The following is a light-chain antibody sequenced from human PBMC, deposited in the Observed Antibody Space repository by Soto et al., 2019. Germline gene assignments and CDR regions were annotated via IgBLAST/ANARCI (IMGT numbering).Light chain of an antibody. Sequence: EIVMTQSPATLSVSPGERATLSCTASQSVNNNLAWYQQKPGQSPRLLISGASTRATGIPARFSGSGSGTDFTLTIRSLQSEDFAVYYCQQYNAWPRGTFGQGTRLEI. J-gene: IGKJ5*01. CDR3: QQYNAWPRGT. V-gene: IGKV3-15*01. CDR1: QSVNNN. CDR2: GAS.